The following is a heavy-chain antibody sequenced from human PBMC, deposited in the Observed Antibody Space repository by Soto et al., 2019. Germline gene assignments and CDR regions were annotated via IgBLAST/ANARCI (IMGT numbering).Heavy chain of an antibody. Sequence: ASVKVSCKASGYTFTGYFMHWVRQAPGQGLEWMGIINPSRGSTTYAQKFQGRVTMTRNTSITTAYMELSSLRSEDTAVYYCARGLRINYDSSGSAGYWGQGTLVTVSS. J-gene: IGHJ4*02. V-gene: IGHV1-46*01. D-gene: IGHD3-22*01. CDR1: GYTFTGYF. CDR2: INPSRGST. CDR3: ARGLRINYDSSGSAGY.